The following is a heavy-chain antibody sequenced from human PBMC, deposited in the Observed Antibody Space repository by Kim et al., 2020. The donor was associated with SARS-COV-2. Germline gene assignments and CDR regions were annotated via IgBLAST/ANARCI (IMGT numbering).Heavy chain of an antibody. J-gene: IGHJ4*02. V-gene: IGHV1-18*01. Sequence: YAQKLQGRVTMTTDTSTSTAYMELRSLRSDDTAVYYCARSLAVAGTEDYWGQGTLVTVSS. D-gene: IGHD6-19*01. CDR3: ARSLAVAGTEDY.